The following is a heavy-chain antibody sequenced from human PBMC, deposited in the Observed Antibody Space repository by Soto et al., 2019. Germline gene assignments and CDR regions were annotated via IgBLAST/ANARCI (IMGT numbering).Heavy chain of an antibody. CDR3: VRGIPSQYSSTWLYWHFDL. CDR2: IWNDGSQK. V-gene: IGHV3-33*01. CDR1: GFVYSNYA. D-gene: IGHD6-13*01. J-gene: IGHJ2*01. Sequence: VQLVESGGGVVQPGRSLRLSCEASGFVYSNYAMHWVRQAPGKGPEWVALIWNDGSQKYYVDSVKGRFTISRDHSKKKLNLQMNSLRAADTAMYFCVRGIPSQYSSTWLYWHFDLWGPGTLVTVSS.